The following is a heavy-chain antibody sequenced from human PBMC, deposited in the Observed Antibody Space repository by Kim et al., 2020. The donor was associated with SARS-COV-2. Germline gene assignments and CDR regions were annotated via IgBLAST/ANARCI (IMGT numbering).Heavy chain of an antibody. J-gene: IGHJ5*02. CDR1: GDSISSGTHY. CDR3: ARSLVRGANWFDP. V-gene: IGHV4-31*03. D-gene: IGHD3-10*01. Sequence: SETLSLTCTVSGDSISSGTHYWGWVRQHPGKGLEWIGYINNSGSTYYNLSLKSRVSISVDTSKNQFSLKLSSVTAADTAVYYCARSLVRGANWFDPWGQGTLVIVSS. CDR2: INNSGST.